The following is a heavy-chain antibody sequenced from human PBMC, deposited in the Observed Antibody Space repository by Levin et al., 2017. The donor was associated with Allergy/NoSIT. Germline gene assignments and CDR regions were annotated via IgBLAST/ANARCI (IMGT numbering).Heavy chain of an antibody. CDR3: ARNPEVAASLAY. CDR1: GYNFTKYA. J-gene: IGHJ4*02. V-gene: IGHV1-3*04. CDR2: INTANGDT. D-gene: IGHD2-15*01. Sequence: ASVKVSCKASGYNFTKYAIHWVRQAPGQRLEWMGWINTANGDTKYSENFQGRVTITRDTSASTAYMELSSLRSEDTALYYCARNPEVAASLAYWGQGTLVTVSS.